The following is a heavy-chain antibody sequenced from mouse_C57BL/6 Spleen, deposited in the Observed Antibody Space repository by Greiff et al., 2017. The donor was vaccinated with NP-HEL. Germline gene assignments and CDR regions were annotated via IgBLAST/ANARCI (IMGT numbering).Heavy chain of an antibody. Sequence: QVQLQQSGAELVRPGTSVKVSCKASGYAFTNYLIEWVKQRPGQGLEWIGVINPGSGGTNYNEKFKGKATLTADKSSSTAYMQLSSLTSEDSAVYFCARRGIYYDYDGYFDYWGQGTTLTVSS. D-gene: IGHD2-4*01. CDR3: ARRGIYYDYDGYFDY. V-gene: IGHV1-54*01. CDR2: INPGSGGT. CDR1: GYAFTNYL. J-gene: IGHJ2*01.